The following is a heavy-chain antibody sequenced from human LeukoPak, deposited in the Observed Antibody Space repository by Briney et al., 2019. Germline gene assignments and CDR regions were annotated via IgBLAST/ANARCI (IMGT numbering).Heavy chain of an antibody. CDR1: GGSFTDYF. V-gene: IGHV4-34*01. CDR3: ARGRIARIVVVHSFHYGMDV. D-gene: IGHD3-22*01. Sequence: SETLSLTCDVFGGSFTDYFWTWIRQSPGKGLGWIGEINDYTGNTNYNPSLNSRVSISLEKSKNQFSLELRSVTAADTAVYYCARGRIARIVVVHSFHYGMDVWGQGTTVTVSS. J-gene: IGHJ6*02. CDR2: INDYTGNT.